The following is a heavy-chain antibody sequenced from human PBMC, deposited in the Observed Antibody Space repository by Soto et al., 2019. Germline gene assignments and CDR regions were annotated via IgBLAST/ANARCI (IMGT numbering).Heavy chain of an antibody. V-gene: IGHV4-31*03. D-gene: IGHD3-10*01. CDR2: IYYSGST. Sequence: SETLSLTCTVSGGSISSGGYYWSWIRQHPGKGLEWIGYIYYSGSTYYNPSLKSRVTISVDTSKNQFSLKLSSVTAADTAVYYCARGAVRGVIIGRFDPWGQGTLVTVSS. J-gene: IGHJ5*02. CDR1: GGSISSGGYY. CDR3: ARGAVRGVIIGRFDP.